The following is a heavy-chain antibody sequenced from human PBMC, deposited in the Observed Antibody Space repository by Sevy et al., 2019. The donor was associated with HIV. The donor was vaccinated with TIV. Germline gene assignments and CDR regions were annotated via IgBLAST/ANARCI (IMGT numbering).Heavy chain of an antibody. D-gene: IGHD3-22*01. CDR1: GGSISSYY. CDR3: AREPSWIHYDSSGYYFFDY. V-gene: IGHV4-59*01. Sequence: SETLSLTCTVSGGSISSYYWSWIRQPPGKGLEWIGYIYYSGSTNYNPSLKSRVTISVDTSKNQFCLKLGSVTAADTAWYYCAREPSWIHYDSSGYYFFDYWGQGTLVTVSS. CDR2: IYYSGST. J-gene: IGHJ4*02.